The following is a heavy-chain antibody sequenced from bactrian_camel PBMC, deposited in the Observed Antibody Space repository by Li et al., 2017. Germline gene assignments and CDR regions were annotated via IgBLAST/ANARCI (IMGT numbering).Heavy chain of an antibody. CDR2: IHSGDGST. CDR3: TTDLGAERWQPGY. V-gene: IGHV3S40*01. Sequence: VQLVESGGGLVQPGGSLRLSCAASGFTLSSYGMSWVRQAPGKGLEWVSTIHSGDGSTYYADSVKGRFTISRDDAKDTVYLQMNSLKSEDMALYFCTTDLGAERWQPGYCGQGTQVTVS. J-gene: IGHJ4*01. D-gene: IGHD1*01. CDR1: GFTLSSYG.